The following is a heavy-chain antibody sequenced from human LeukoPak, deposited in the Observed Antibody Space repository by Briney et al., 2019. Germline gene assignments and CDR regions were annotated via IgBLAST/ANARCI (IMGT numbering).Heavy chain of an antibody. CDR1: GFTFSTFA. V-gene: IGHV3-23*01. CDR2: IFPSGGEI. J-gene: IGHJ4*02. Sequence: TGGSLRLSCAASGFTFSTFAMIWVRQPPGKGLEWVSSIFPSGGEIHYAVSVRCRFTISRDNSKSILSLQMNSLRAEVTAIYYCATYRQVLLPFESWGQGTLVTVSS. CDR3: ATYRQVLLPFES. D-gene: IGHD5-18*01.